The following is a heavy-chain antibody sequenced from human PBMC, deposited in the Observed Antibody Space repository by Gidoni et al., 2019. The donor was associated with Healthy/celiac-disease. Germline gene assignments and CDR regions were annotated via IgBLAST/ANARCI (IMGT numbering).Heavy chain of an antibody. J-gene: IGHJ6*02. CDR2: INPNSGGT. CDR1: GYTFTGYY. D-gene: IGHD3-22*01. Sequence: QVQLVQSGAEVKKPGASVKVSCKASGYTFTGYYMHWVRQAPGQGLEWMGWINPNSGGTNYAQKFQGWVTMTRDTSISTAYMELSRLRSDDTAVYYCAREHYYDSSGYPNYYYGMDVWGQGTTVTVSS. CDR3: AREHYYDSSGYPNYYYGMDV. V-gene: IGHV1-2*04.